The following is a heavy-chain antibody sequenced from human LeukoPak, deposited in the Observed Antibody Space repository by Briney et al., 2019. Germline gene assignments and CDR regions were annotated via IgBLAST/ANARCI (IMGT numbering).Heavy chain of an antibody. J-gene: IGHJ3*02. V-gene: IGHV4-34*01. CDR1: GGSFSGYY. Sequence: PSETLSLTCAVYGGSFSGYYWSWIRQPPGKGLEWIGEINHSGSTNYNPSLKSRVTISVDTSKNQFSLKLSSVTAADTAVYYCARTVVPLGFDTWGQGTMVTVSS. CDR2: INHSGST. CDR3: ARTVVPLGFDT. D-gene: IGHD2-2*01.